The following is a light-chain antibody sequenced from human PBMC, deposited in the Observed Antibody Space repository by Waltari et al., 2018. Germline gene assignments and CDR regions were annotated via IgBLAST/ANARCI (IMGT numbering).Light chain of an antibody. CDR3: QQYNSYSGT. J-gene: IGKJ1*01. Sequence: DIQMTQSPSTLSASVGDRVTIPCRASQIISSWLAWYQQKQGKAPKLLIYKASSLESGVPSRFSGSGSGTEFTLTISSLQPDDFATYYCQQYNSYSGTFGQGTKVEIK. CDR2: KAS. V-gene: IGKV1-5*03. CDR1: QIISSW.